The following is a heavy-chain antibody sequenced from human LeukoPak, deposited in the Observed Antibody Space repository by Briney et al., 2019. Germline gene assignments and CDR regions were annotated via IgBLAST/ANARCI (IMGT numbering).Heavy chain of an antibody. J-gene: IGHJ3*02. V-gene: IGHV1-69*13. D-gene: IGHD6-19*01. Sequence: SVKVSCKASGGTFSSYAISWVRQAPGQGLEWMGGIIPIFGTANYAQKFQGRVTITADESTSTAYMELSSLRSEDTAVYYCARDGYIAVAGQNDAFAIWGQGTMVTVSS. CDR1: GGTFSSYA. CDR3: ARDGYIAVAGQNDAFAI. CDR2: IIPIFGTA.